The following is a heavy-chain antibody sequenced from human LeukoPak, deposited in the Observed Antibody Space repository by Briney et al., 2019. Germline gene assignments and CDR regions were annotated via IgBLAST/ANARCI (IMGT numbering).Heavy chain of an antibody. CDR2: MNPNSGNT. CDR1: GYTFTSYD. Sequence: ASVKVSCKASGYTFTSYDINWVRQATGQGLEWMGWMNPNSGNTGYAQKFQGRVTMTRNTSISTAYMELSSLRSEDTAAYYCARRYSSGWYDEYFQHWGQGTLVTVSS. J-gene: IGHJ1*01. D-gene: IGHD6-19*01. CDR3: ARRYSSGWYDEYFQH. V-gene: IGHV1-8*01.